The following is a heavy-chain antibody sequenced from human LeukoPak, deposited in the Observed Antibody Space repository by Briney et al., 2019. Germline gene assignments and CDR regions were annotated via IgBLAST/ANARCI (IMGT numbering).Heavy chain of an antibody. CDR1: GYTFTSYA. Sequence: ASVKVSCKASGYTFTSYAMHWVRQAPGQRLEWMGWINAGNGDRKYSQEFQGRVTITRDTSASTAYMELSSLRSEDMAVYYCARAPTDYSSSWYHFDYWGQGTLVTVSS. CDR2: INAGNGDR. D-gene: IGHD6-13*01. V-gene: IGHV1-3*03. CDR3: ARAPTDYSSSWYHFDY. J-gene: IGHJ4*02.